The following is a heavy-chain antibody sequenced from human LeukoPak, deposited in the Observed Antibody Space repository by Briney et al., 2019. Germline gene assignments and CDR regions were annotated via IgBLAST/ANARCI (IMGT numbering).Heavy chain of an antibody. CDR1: GGTFSSYA. D-gene: IGHD3-22*01. J-gene: IGHJ4*02. CDR3: ARAIPGLYYDSSGYLGY. CDR2: IIPIFGTA. V-gene: IGHV1-69*05. Sequence: SVKVSCKASGGTFSSYAISWVRQAPGQGLEWMGGIIPIFGTANYAQKFQGRVTITTDKSTSTAYIALSRPRSEATAVYYSARAIPGLYYDSSGYLGYWGQGTLVTVSS.